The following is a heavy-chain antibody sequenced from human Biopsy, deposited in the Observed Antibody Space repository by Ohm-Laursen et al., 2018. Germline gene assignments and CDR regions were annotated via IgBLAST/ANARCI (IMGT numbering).Heavy chain of an antibody. CDR1: GESFNGYY. D-gene: IGHD3-22*01. V-gene: IGHV4-34*01. CDR3: VRGVDYYDPYHYYALDV. Sequence: SDTLSLTCAEYGESFNGYYWSWIRQTPGKGLEWIGEINHSGKTNYNPSLKSRFTISVDTSKNQFSLKVRSVTAADTAVYYCVRGVDYYDPYHYYALDVWGQGTMVTVSS. CDR2: INHSGKT. J-gene: IGHJ3*01.